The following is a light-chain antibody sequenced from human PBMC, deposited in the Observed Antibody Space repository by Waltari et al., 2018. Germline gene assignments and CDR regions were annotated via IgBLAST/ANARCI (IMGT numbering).Light chain of an antibody. CDR1: QSVGRS. CDR2: NIF. CDR3: QHYVRLPAT. V-gene: IGKV3-20*01. Sequence: EIVLTQSPGTLSLSPGETATLSCRASQSVGRSLAWYQQKPGQATRLLIYNIFNRATGIPDRFSGSGSGTDFTLTISRLEPEDFVVYYCQHYVRLPATFGQGTKVEIK. J-gene: IGKJ1*01.